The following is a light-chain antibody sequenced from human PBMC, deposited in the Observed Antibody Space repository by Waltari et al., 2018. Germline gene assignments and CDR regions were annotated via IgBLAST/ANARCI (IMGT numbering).Light chain of an antibody. V-gene: IGKV3-20*01. CDR1: QSISNRY. J-gene: IGKJ1*01. CDR2: GVF. Sequence: DIVLTQSPGTLSLSPGERATLSCRASQSISNRYLAWYQQRPGQAPRLLIYGVFSRATGIPDRFSGSGSGTDFTLTISRLEPEDFAVYYCQHYGSSPEFGQGTKVEIK. CDR3: QHYGSSPE.